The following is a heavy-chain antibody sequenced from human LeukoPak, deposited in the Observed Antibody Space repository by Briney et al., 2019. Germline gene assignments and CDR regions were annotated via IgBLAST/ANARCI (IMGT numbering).Heavy chain of an antibody. J-gene: IGHJ2*01. CDR2: ISHSGST. CDR3: ARGKVGRPGNTQSYPWFFEM. D-gene: IGHD3-16*02. Sequence: SETLSLTCAAYGGSFSDCYWSWIRQPLGKGLEWVGEISHSGSTNCNPSLESRVTLSVDTSKNQFSLNLKSATAADTGVYFCARGKVGRPGNTQSYPWFFEMWGRGTLVTVSS. CDR1: GGSFSDCY. V-gene: IGHV4-34*01.